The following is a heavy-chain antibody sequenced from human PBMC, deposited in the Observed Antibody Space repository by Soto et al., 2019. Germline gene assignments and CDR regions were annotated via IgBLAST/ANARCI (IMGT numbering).Heavy chain of an antibody. CDR2: IYYSGST. V-gene: IGHV4-59*08. CDR3: ARNGITMVRGYMDV. J-gene: IGHJ6*03. Sequence: SETLSLTCTVSGGSISSYHWSWVRQPPGKGLEWIGYIYYSGSTNYNPSLKSRVTISVDTSKNQFSLKLSSVTAADTAVYYCARNGITMVRGYMDVWGKGTTVTVSS. CDR1: GGSISSYH. D-gene: IGHD3-10*01.